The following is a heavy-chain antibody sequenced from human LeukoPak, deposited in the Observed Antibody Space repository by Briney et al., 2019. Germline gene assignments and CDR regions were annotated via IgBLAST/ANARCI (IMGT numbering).Heavy chain of an antibody. CDR2: ISGDGTAT. V-gene: IGHV3-74*01. J-gene: IGHJ5*02. CDR1: GFTFSSHW. CDR3: TRRASATRWFDP. D-gene: IGHD1-1*01. Sequence: AGGSLRLSCAASGFTFSSHWMHWVRQAPGKGLVWVSRISGDGTATIYADSVKGRFTISRDNADNTLYLQMTSLRVEDTAVYYCTRRASATRWFDPWGQGTLVTVSS.